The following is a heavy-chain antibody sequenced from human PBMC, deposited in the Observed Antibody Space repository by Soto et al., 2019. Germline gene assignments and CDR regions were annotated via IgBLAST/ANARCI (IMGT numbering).Heavy chain of an antibody. CDR2: MNPNSGNT. Sequence: ASVKVSCKASGYTFTSYDINWVRQATGQGLEWMGWMNPNSGNTGYAQKFQGRVTMTRNTSISTAYMKLSSLRSEDTAVYYCARRSKRAVTNFDYWGQGTLVTVS. CDR3: ARRSKRAVTNFDY. V-gene: IGHV1-8*01. D-gene: IGHD4-17*01. J-gene: IGHJ4*02. CDR1: GYTFTSYD.